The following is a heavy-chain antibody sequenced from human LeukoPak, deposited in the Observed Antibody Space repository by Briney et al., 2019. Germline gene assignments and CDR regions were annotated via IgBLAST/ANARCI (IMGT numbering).Heavy chain of an antibody. CDR2: ISSSSSYI. Sequence: GGSLRLSCAASGFTFSSYSMNWVRQAPGKGLEWVSSISSSSSYIYYADSVKGRFTISRDNVKNSLYLQMDSLRAENTAVYYCARDGGYCSGGSCYGGEFAFDIWGQGTMVTASS. D-gene: IGHD2-15*01. CDR3: ARDGGYCSGGSCYGGEFAFDI. V-gene: IGHV3-21*01. J-gene: IGHJ3*02. CDR1: GFTFSSYS.